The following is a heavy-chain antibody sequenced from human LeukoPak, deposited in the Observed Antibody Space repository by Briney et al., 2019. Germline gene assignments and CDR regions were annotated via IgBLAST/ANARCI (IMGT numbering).Heavy chain of an antibody. CDR2: IRYDGSNK. D-gene: IGHD3-3*01. V-gene: IGHV3-30*02. J-gene: IGHJ4*02. CDR3: AKDLYYEFWSGYPPGY. CDR1: GFTFSSYG. Sequence: PGGSLRLSCAASGFTFSSYGMHWVRQAPGKGLEWVAFIRYDGSNKYYADSVKGRFTISRDNSKNTLYLQMNSLRAEDTAVYYCAKDLYYEFWSGYPPGYWGQGTLVTVSS.